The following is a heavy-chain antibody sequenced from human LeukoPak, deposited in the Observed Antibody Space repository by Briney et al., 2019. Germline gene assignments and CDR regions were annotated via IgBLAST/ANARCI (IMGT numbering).Heavy chain of an antibody. Sequence: PGASLRLSCAASGFTFSSYAMSWVHQAPGKGLEWVSAISGSGGSTYYADSVKGRFTISRDNSKNTLYLQMNSLRAEDTAVYYCAKDPFFVVVTATPDYWGQGTLVTVSS. CDR3: AKDPFFVVVTATPDY. CDR1: GFTFSSYA. J-gene: IGHJ4*02. D-gene: IGHD2-21*02. V-gene: IGHV3-23*01. CDR2: ISGSGGST.